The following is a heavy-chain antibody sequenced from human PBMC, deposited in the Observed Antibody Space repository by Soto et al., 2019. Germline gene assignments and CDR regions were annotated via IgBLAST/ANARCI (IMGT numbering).Heavy chain of an antibody. J-gene: IGHJ4*02. CDR1: GFTFSSYG. V-gene: IGHV3-33*01. D-gene: IGHD2-15*01. CDR3: ARGRYCSGGSCYSKRAYYFDY. Sequence: QVQLVESGGGVVQPGRSLRLSCAASGFTFSSYGMHWVRQAPGKGLEWVAVIWYDGSNKYYADSVKGRFTISRDNSKNTLYLQMNSLRAEDTAVYYCARGRYCSGGSCYSKRAYYFDYWGQGTLVTVSS. CDR2: IWYDGSNK.